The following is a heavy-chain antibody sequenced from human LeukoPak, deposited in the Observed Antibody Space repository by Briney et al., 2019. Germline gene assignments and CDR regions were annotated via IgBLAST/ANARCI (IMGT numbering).Heavy chain of an antibody. D-gene: IGHD3-10*01. CDR3: AREYYYGSGLDY. J-gene: IGHJ4*02. V-gene: IGHV3-30-3*01. CDR1: GFTFSSYA. Sequence: RPGGSLRLSCAASGFTFSSYAMHWVRQAPGRGLEWVAVISYDGSNKYYADSVKGRFTISRDNSKNTLYLQMNSLRAEDTAVYYCAREYYYGSGLDYWGQGTLVTVSS. CDR2: ISYDGSNK.